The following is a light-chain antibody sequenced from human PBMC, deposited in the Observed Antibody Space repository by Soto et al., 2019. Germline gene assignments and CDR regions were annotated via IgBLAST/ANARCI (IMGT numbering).Light chain of an antibody. CDR1: QSLSRY. CDR3: LQRGSWPFT. Sequence: EVVLTQSPATLSLSPGESATLSCRASQSLSRYLAWYQQKPGQAPRLLIYDASNRATGIAARFSGSGSGTDFTLTISSLEPEDFAVYYWLQRGSWPFTFGGGTKVGIK. CDR2: DAS. V-gene: IGKV3-11*01. J-gene: IGKJ4*01.